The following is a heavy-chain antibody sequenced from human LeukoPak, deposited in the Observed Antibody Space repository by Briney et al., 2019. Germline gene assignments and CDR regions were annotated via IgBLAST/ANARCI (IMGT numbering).Heavy chain of an antibody. V-gene: IGHV3-33*01. CDR1: GFTFSSYG. CDR3: ARGKREVLNTRVFDY. Sequence: GRSLRLSCAASGFTFSSYGMHWVRQAPGKGLEWVAVIWYDGSNRYYADSVKGRFTISRDNSKNTLYLQLNSLRAEDTAVYYCARGKREVLNTRVFDYWGQGTLVTASS. CDR2: IWYDGSNR. D-gene: IGHD1-26*01. J-gene: IGHJ4*02.